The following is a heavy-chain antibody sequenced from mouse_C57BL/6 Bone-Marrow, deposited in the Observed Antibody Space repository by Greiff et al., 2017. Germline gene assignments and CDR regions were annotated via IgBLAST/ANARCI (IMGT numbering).Heavy chain of an antibody. CDR3: ARLDGYYGGFAY. D-gene: IGHD2-3*01. J-gene: IGHJ3*01. CDR1: GYTFTSYG. V-gene: IGHV1-81*01. CDR2: IYPRSGNT. Sequence: VQLQESGAELARPGASVKLSCKASGYTFTSYGISWVKQRTGQGLEWIGEIYPRSGNTYYNEKFKGKATLTADKSSSTAYMELRSLTSEDSAVYFCARLDGYYGGFAYWGQGTLVTVSA.